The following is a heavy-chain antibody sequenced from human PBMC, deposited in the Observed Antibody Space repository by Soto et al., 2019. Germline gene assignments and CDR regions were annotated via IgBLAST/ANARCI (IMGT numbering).Heavy chain of an antibody. V-gene: IGHV4-39*01. J-gene: IGHJ4*02. D-gene: IGHD1-26*01. CDR1: GRTFSINADF. CDR3: VKRSLRVGPS. CDR2: IDNGGNT. Sequence: QLLLQESGPGLVKPSETLSLTCTVSGRTFSINADFWYLAWIHQPPGKGLEWIGSIDNGGNTYYHPLLEGRFIRSTDTSKNQFSLSPNSVTAADTAVYYCVKRSLRVGPSWRQGSLVTVSS.